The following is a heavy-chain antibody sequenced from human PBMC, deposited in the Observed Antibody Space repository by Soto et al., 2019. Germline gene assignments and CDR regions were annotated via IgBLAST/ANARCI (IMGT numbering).Heavy chain of an antibody. Sequence: SETLSLTCTVSGGSISSYYWSWIRQPPGKGLEWIGYIYYSGSTNYNPSLKSRVTISVDTSKNQFSLKLSSVTAADTAVYYCARVPQQPGYYFDYWGQGTLVTVSS. CDR2: IYYSGST. CDR3: ARVPQQPGYYFDY. J-gene: IGHJ4*02. D-gene: IGHD6-13*01. V-gene: IGHV4-59*01. CDR1: GGSISSYY.